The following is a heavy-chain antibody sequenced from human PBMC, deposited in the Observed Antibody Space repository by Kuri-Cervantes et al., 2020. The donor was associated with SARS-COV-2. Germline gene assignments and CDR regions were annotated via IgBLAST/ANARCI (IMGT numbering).Heavy chain of an antibody. D-gene: IGHD2-8*01. Sequence: ASVKVSCKASGYTFTGSYMHWVRQAPGQGLEWMGWINPNSGGTNYAQKFQGRVTMTRDTSISTAYMELSRLRSADTAVYYCASRRPDCTNGVCTSPGFYYYYMDVWGKGTTVTVSS. CDR2: INPNSGGT. J-gene: IGHJ6*03. V-gene: IGHV1-2*02. CDR3: ASRRPDCTNGVCTSPGFYYYYMDV. CDR1: GYTFTGSY.